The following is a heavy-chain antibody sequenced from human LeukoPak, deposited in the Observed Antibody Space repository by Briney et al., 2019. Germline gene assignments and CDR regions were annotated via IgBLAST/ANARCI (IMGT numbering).Heavy chain of an antibody. CDR1: GFTFDDYA. CDR3: AKGIAYNYGGPDAFDV. V-gene: IGHV3-9*01. J-gene: IGHJ3*01. D-gene: IGHD5-18*01. Sequence: GGSLSLSCEASGFTFDDYAMHWVRQAPGKGLEWVSGISWNSGTIGYADSVKGRFTISRDNAKNSVYLQMNSLRAEDTALYYCAKGIAYNYGGPDAFDVWGQGTMVTVSS. CDR2: ISWNSGTI.